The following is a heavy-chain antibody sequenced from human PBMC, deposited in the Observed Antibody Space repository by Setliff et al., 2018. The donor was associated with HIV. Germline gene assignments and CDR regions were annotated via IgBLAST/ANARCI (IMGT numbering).Heavy chain of an antibody. J-gene: IGHJ4*02. CDR3: TTGID. V-gene: IGHV3-49*04. Sequence: PGGSLRLSCTASGFTFDKYLMSWVRQAPGKGLEWIGFIRSKTFGGTAEYAASVKGRFIISRDDSMSVAYLQLNSLKTEDTAVYYCTTGIDWGQGTLVTVSS. CDR1: GFTFDKYL. D-gene: IGHD2-21*01. CDR2: IRSKTFGGTA.